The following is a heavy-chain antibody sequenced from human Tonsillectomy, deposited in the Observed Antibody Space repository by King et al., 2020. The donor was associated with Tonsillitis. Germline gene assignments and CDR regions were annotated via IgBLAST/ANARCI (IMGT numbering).Heavy chain of an antibody. CDR2: IKRKADGVTT. D-gene: IGHD3-10*01. J-gene: IGHJ6*03. Sequence: VQLVESGGGSVKPGGSLRLSCEASDFTFNNAWMHWVRQAPGKGLEWVGHIKRKADGVTTDYAAPVKGRFTISRDDSKNMLYLQMKSLKTEDADVYYCVAGAREAVWFGKRFYYDHYMDVWGKGTTVTVSS. CDR3: VAGAREAVWFGKRFYYDHYMDV. V-gene: IGHV3-15*07. CDR1: DFTFNNAW.